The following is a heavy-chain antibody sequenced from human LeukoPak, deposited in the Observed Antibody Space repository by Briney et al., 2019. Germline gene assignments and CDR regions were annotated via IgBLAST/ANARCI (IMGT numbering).Heavy chain of an antibody. CDR1: GFTFSSYW. D-gene: IGHD3-10*01. J-gene: IGHJ4*02. Sequence: GGSLRLSCAASGFTFSSYWMSWVRQAPGKGQEWVANIKQDGSEKYYVDSVKGRFTIYRDNAKNSLYLQMNSLRAEDTAVYYCCGSGSYSFDYWGQGTLVTVSS. CDR2: IKQDGSEK. CDR3: CGSGSYSFDY. V-gene: IGHV3-7*01.